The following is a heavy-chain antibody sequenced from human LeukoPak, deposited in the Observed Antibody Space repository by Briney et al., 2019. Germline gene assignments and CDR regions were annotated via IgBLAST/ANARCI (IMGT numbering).Heavy chain of an antibody. CDR3: ARDGYDYYYYYMDV. J-gene: IGHJ6*03. D-gene: IGHD1-1*01. CDR2: ISGSGGRT. CDR1: GFTFSSYA. Sequence: PGGSLRLSCAASGFTFSSYAMSWVRQAPGKGLEWVSAISGSGGRTYYADSVKGRFTISRDNSKNPLYLQMNSLRAEDTAVYYCARDGYDYYYYYMDVWGKGTTVTVSS. V-gene: IGHV3-23*01.